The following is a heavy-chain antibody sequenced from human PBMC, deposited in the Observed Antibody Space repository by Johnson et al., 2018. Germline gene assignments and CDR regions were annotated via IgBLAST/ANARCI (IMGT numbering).Heavy chain of an antibody. V-gene: IGHV4-34*01. CDR3: ARGPGVWGVIFQH. D-gene: IGHD3-10*01. CDR2: INHSGST. CDR1: GGSFSGYY. Sequence: VQLQQWGAGLLKPSETLSLTCAVYGGSFSGYYWSWIRQPPGKGLEWIGEINHSGSTNYNPSLKSRVTISVDTSKNQFSLKLSSVTAADTAVYYGARGPGVWGVIFQHWGQGTLVTVSS. J-gene: IGHJ1*01.